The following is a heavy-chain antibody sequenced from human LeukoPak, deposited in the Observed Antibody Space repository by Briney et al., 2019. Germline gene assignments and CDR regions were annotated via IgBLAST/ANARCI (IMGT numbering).Heavy chain of an antibody. D-gene: IGHD3-22*01. CDR1: GYTFTSYG. CDR2: IIPILGIA. CDR3: ASILTYYYDSSGYQYGMDV. Sequence: ASVKVSCRASGYTFTSYGISWVRQAPGQGLEWMGRIIPILGIANYAQKFQGRVTITADKSTSTAYMELSSLRSEDTAVYYCASILTYYYDSSGYQYGMDVWGQGTTVTVSS. J-gene: IGHJ6*02. V-gene: IGHV1-69*04.